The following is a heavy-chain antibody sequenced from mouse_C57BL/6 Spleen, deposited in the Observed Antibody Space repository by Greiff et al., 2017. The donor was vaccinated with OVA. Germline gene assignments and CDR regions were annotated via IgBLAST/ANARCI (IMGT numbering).Heavy chain of an antibody. CDR3: ARVGDGYLYAMDY. CDR2: IYPGSGST. D-gene: IGHD2-3*01. V-gene: IGHV1-55*01. Sequence: QVQLQQPGAELVKPGASVKMSCKASGYTFTSYWITWVKQRPGQGLEWIGDIYPGSGSTNYNEKFKSKATLTVDTSSSTAYMQLSSLTSEDSAVYYCARVGDGYLYAMDYWGQGTSVTVSS. CDR1: GYTFTSYW. J-gene: IGHJ4*01.